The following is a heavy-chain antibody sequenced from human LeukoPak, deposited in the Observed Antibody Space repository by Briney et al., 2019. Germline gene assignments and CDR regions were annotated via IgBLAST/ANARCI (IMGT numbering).Heavy chain of an antibody. J-gene: IGHJ5*02. CDR2: IYSGGST. CDR3: ARGMGTSWSHGP. Sequence: PGGSLRLSCAASGFTVSSNYMSWVRQAPGKGLEWVSVIYSGGSTYYADSVKGRFTISRDNAKNSLFLQMNSLRAEDTAVYYCARGMGTSWSHGPWGQGTLVTVSS. V-gene: IGHV3-53*01. CDR1: GFTVSSNY. D-gene: IGHD6-13*01.